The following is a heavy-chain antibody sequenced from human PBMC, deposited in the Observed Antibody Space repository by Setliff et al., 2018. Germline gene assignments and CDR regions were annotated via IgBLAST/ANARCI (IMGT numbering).Heavy chain of an antibody. D-gene: IGHD6-6*01. J-gene: IGHJ2*01. CDR2: IYYDGTT. Sequence: KASETLSLTCTVSGGSINNGDLYWGWIRQPPGKGPEWLWTIYYDGTTHYNPSLKSRVTISVDMTKNQFSLKLTSVTVADTAVYYCARNPASFQYSFDLWGRGTLVTVSS. CDR1: GGSINNGDLY. CDR3: ARNPASFQYSFDL. V-gene: IGHV4-39*07.